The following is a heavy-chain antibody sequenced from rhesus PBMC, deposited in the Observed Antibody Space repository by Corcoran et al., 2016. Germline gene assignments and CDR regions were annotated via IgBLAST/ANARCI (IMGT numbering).Heavy chain of an antibody. CDR3: TRDRGSSYVFDY. J-gene: IGHJ4*01. D-gene: IGHD6-43*01. CDR1: GFTFSDHY. CDR2: LRGKAYGVKA. V-gene: IGHV3-184*01. Sequence: EVQLVESGGGLVQPGGSLRLSCAASGFTFSDHYMYWVRQAPGKGMEWVGFLRGKAYGVKAEYAASVKGRFTISRDDSKSIAYLQMNSLKTEDTAVYYCTRDRGSSYVFDYWGQGVLVTVSS.